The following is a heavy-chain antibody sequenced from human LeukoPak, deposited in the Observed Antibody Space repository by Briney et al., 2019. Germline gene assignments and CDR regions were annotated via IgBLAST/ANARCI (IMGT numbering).Heavy chain of an antibody. Sequence: PSETLSLTCTVSGGSMTSGSYYWNWIRQSAGKGLEWIGRIYYSGRTYYNPSLQSRVTISVDTSKNHFSLKLSSVTAADTAVYYCARDVVVVAATFYSYMDVWGKGTTVTVSS. V-gene: IGHV4-39*07. CDR3: ARDVVVVAATFYSYMDV. D-gene: IGHD2-15*01. J-gene: IGHJ6*03. CDR2: IYYSGRT. CDR1: GGSMTSGSYY.